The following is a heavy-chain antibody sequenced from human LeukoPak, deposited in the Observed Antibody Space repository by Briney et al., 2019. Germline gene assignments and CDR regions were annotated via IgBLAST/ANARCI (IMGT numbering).Heavy chain of an antibody. D-gene: IGHD5-24*01. CDR2: ISYDGSNK. CDR3: AREPDGYNSYYFDY. J-gene: IGHJ4*02. V-gene: IGHV3-30*04. Sequence: GGSLRLSCAASGFTFSSYAMHWVRQAPGKGLEWVAVISYDGSNKYYADSVKGRFTISRDNSKNTLYLQMNSLGAEDTAVYYCAREPDGYNSYYFDYWGQGTLVTVSS. CDR1: GFTFSSYA.